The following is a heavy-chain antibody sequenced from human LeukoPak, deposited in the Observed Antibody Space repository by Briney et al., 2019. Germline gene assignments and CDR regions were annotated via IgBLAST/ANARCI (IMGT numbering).Heavy chain of an antibody. J-gene: IGHJ3*02. CDR1: GFTFSSYW. CDR3: ARDSTYDILTGYYHSAFDI. D-gene: IGHD3-9*01. Sequence: GGSLRLSCAASGFTFSSYWMSWVRQAPGKGLEWVANIKQDGSEKYYVDSVKGRFTISRDNAKNSLYLQMHSLRAEDTAVYYCARDSTYDILTGYYHSAFDIWGQGTMVTVSS. CDR2: IKQDGSEK. V-gene: IGHV3-7*01.